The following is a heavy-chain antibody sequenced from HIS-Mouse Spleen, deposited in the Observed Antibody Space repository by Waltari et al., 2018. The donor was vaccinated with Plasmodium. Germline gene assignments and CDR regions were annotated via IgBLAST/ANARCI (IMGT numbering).Heavy chain of an antibody. Sequence: EVQLVESGGGLVQPGGSLRLPWSAFGCSFGSYWMSWVRQAPGKGLEWVANIKQDGSEKYYVDSVKGRFTISRDNAKNSLYLQMNSLRAEDTAVYYCASSWYWYFDLWGRGTLVTVSS. J-gene: IGHJ2*01. V-gene: IGHV3-7*01. CDR2: IKQDGSEK. D-gene: IGHD6-13*01. CDR3: ASSWYWYFDL. CDR1: GCSFGSYW.